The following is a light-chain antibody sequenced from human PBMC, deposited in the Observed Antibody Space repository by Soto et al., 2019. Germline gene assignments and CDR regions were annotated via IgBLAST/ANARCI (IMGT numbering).Light chain of an antibody. J-gene: IGKJ5*01. V-gene: IGKV1-12*01. CDR3: QQDNSFPLS. Sequence: DIQMTQSPLSVPASVGDRAIISCRASQGIGYWLAWYQQITGKAPKILIYAALSLQSGVSSRFSGSGSGTNFTLTINSLQPEDVAFYYCQQDNSFPLSFGQGTRLEIK. CDR1: QGIGYW. CDR2: AAL.